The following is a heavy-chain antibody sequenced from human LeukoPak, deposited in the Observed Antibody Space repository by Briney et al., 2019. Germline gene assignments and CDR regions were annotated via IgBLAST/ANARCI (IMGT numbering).Heavy chain of an antibody. CDR3: ARRHGRCSDGSCYYPDY. CDR1: GYTFTSYD. V-gene: IGHV1-8*01. CDR2: MNPNSGNT. Sequence: ASVKVSCKASGYTFTSYDINWVRQATGQGLEWMGWMNPNSGNTSYAQTFQGRVTMTRNSSITTAYMELSSLRSEDTAVYYCARRHGRCSDGSCYYPDYWGQGTLVTVSS. J-gene: IGHJ4*02. D-gene: IGHD2-15*01.